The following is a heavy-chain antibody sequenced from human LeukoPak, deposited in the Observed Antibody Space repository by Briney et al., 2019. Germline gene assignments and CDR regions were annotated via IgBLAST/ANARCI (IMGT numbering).Heavy chain of an antibody. CDR3: TRSSFPYYFDY. CDR1: GFTFSNYW. CDR2: SQTDGSGT. J-gene: IGHJ4*02. V-gene: IGHV3-74*01. D-gene: IGHD3-16*01. Sequence: GGSLRLSCAASGFTFSNYWMHWVRQAPGQGLVWVSCSQTDGSGTTYADSVKGRCTISRDNAKNTLYLQMNSVRAEDTAVYYCTRSSFPYYFDYWGQGTLVTVSS.